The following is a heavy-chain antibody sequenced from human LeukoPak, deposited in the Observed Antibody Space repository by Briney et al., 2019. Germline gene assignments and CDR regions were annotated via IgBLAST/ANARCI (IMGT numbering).Heavy chain of an antibody. CDR3: ARVAWDGYNVRVNY. D-gene: IGHD5-24*01. J-gene: IGHJ4*02. Sequence: GGSLGLSCAVSGFTLSNYGMSWVRQAPGKGLEWVAGISGSGGGTNYADSVKGRFTISRDKPKNTLYLQMNSLRSDDTAVYYCARVAWDGYNVRVNYWGQGTLVTVSS. CDR2: ISGSGGGT. V-gene: IGHV3-23*01. CDR1: GFTLSNYG.